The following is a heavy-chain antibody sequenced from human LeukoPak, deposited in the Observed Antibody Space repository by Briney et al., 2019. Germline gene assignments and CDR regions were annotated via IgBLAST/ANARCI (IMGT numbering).Heavy chain of an antibody. CDR3: ASDIRGYGYGYMDY. CDR2: ISYDGSNK. Sequence: PGRSLRLSCAASGFTFSSYAMHWVRQAPGKGLEWVAVISYDGSNKYYADSVKGRFTISRDNSKNTLYLQMNSLRAEDTAVYYCASDIRGYGYGYMDYWGQGTLVTVSS. CDR1: GFTFSSYA. V-gene: IGHV3-30-3*01. D-gene: IGHD5-18*01. J-gene: IGHJ4*02.